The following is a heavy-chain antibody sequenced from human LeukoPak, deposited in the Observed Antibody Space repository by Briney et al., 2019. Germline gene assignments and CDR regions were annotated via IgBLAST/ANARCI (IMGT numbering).Heavy chain of an antibody. J-gene: IGHJ4*02. CDR3: ARDPYHDSSGN. V-gene: IGHV1-2*02. CDR1: GYTLTELS. D-gene: IGHD3-22*01. CDR2: INPNSGGT. Sequence: ASVKVSCKVSGYTLTELSMHWVRQAPGKGLEWMGWINPNSGGTNYAQKFQGRVTMTRDTSISTAYMELSRLRSDDTAVYYCARDPYHDSSGNWGQGTLVTVSS.